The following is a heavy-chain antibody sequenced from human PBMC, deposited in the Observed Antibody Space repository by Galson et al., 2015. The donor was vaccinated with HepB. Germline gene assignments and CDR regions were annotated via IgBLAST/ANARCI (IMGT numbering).Heavy chain of an antibody. CDR1: GFTFSSYG. CDR2: ISYDGSNK. D-gene: IGHD3-22*01. J-gene: IGHJ4*02. V-gene: IGHV3-30*18. CDR3: AKSRRGDSSGYLVDY. Sequence: SLRLSCAASGFTFSSYGMHWVRQAPGKGLEWVAVISYDGSNKYYADSVKGRFTISRDNSKNTLYLQMNSLRAEDTAVYYCAKSRRGDSSGYLVDYWGQGTLVTVSS.